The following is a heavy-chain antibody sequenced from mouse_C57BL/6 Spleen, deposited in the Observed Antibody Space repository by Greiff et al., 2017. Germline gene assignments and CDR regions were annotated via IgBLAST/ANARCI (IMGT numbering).Heavy chain of an antibody. CDR2: ISYDGSN. CDR3: ARGAYYSNYFDY. CDR1: GYSITSGYY. J-gene: IGHJ2*01. D-gene: IGHD2-5*01. V-gene: IGHV3-6*01. Sequence: EVQLQESGPGLVKPSQSLSLTCSVTGYSITSGYYWNWIRQFPGNKLEWMGYISYDGSNNYNPSLKNRISITRDTSKNQFFLKLNSVTTEDTATYYCARGAYYSNYFDYWGQGTTLTVSS.